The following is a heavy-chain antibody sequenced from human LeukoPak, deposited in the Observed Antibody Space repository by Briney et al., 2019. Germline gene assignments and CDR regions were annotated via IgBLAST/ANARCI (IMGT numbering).Heavy chain of an antibody. CDR2: ISSSSSYI. V-gene: IGHV3-21*01. D-gene: IGHD4-17*01. Sequence: GSLRLSCAASGFTFGSYSMNWVRQAPGKGLEWVSSISSSSSYIYYADSVKGRFTISRDNAKNSLYLQMNSLRAEDTAVYYCARVRRNYGDPYYYYYYMDVWGKGTTVTVSS. CDR3: ARVRRNYGDPYYYYYYMDV. J-gene: IGHJ6*03. CDR1: GFTFGSYS.